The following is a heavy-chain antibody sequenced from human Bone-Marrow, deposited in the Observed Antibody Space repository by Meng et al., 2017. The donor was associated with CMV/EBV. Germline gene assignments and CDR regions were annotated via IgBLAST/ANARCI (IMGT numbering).Heavy chain of an antibody. Sequence: GESLKISCAASGFTFTNYGMHWVRQAPGKGLEWVAVIWYDGSNKDYADSVKGRFTISRDNSKNTLYLQMNSLRAEDTAVYYCARVSGRTTRKNNWGQGTLVTVSS. CDR2: IWYDGSNK. J-gene: IGHJ4*02. CDR1: GFTFTNYG. D-gene: IGHD1-7*01. V-gene: IGHV3-33*08. CDR3: ARVSGRTTRKNN.